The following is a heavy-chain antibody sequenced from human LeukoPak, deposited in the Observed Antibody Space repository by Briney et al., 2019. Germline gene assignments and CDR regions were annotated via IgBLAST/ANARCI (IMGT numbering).Heavy chain of an antibody. J-gene: IGHJ4*02. Sequence: SVKVSCEASGGTFSSYAISWVRQAPGQGLEWMGGIIPIFGTANYAQKFQGRVTITTDESTSTAYMELSSLRSEDTAVYYCAREAPIQLRGGFDYWGQGTLVTVSS. CDR1: GGTFSSYA. D-gene: IGHD5-18*01. CDR2: IIPIFGTA. CDR3: AREAPIQLRGGFDY. V-gene: IGHV1-69*05.